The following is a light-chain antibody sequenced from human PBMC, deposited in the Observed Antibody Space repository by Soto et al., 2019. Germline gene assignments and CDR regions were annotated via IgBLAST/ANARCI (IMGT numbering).Light chain of an antibody. Sequence: EIVLTQSPGTLSLSPGERATLSCSASQRVSSSYLAWYQQKPGQAPRPLIYGASSRAIGSPDRFSGSGSGTDFTLTISRLEPEDFAVYYCQQYGSSPWTFGQGTKVKIK. CDR3: QQYGSSPWT. J-gene: IGKJ1*01. V-gene: IGKV3-20*01. CDR2: GAS. CDR1: QRVSSSY.